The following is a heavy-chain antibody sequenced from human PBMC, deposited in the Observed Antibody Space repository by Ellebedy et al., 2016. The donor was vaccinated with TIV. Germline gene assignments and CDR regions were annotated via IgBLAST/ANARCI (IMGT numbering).Heavy chain of an antibody. V-gene: IGHV1-69*13. J-gene: IGHJ3*02. D-gene: IGHD3-10*01. Sequence: SVKVSCXASGGTFSSYAISWVRQAPGQGLEWMGGIIPIFGTANYAQKFQGRVTITADESTSTAYMELSSLRSEDTAVYYCANKDYYGSGSYYADAFDIWGQGTMVTVSS. CDR3: ANKDYYGSGSYYADAFDI. CDR2: IIPIFGTA. CDR1: GGTFSSYA.